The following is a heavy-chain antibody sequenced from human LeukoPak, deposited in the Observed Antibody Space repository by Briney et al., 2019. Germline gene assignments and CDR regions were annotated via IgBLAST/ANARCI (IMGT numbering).Heavy chain of an antibody. D-gene: IGHD4-17*01. CDR2: ISAYSGDT. CDR3: ARPGTSYGDYGWYFDL. Sequence: GASVTVSFKASGYSFSGYAISWVRQAPGQGLEWMGRISAYSGDTKYAQNFQGRLTMTTDTSTSTAYMELRSLRSDDTAVYFCARPGTSYGDYGWYFDLWGRGTLVTVSS. CDR1: GYSFSGYA. J-gene: IGHJ2*01. V-gene: IGHV1-18*04.